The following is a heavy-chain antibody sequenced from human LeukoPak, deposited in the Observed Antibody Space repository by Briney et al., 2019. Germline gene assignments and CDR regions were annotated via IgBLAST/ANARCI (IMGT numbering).Heavy chain of an antibody. Sequence: ASVKVSCKASGYTFTSYDINWVRQATGQGLEWMGWMNPNSGNTGYAQKFQGRVTMTTDTSTSTAYMELRSLRSDDTAVYYCARVVGGSYYSANCFDYWGQGTLVTVSS. CDR3: ARVVGGSYYSANCFDY. V-gene: IGHV1-8*01. D-gene: IGHD1-26*01. CDR1: GYTFTSYD. J-gene: IGHJ4*02. CDR2: MNPNSGNT.